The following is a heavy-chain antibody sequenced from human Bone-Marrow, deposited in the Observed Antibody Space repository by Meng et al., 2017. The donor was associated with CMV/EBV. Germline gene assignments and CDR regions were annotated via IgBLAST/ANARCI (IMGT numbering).Heavy chain of an antibody. D-gene: IGHD2-2*01. CDR3: ARHRVVPAAMGPKHYYYGMDV. J-gene: IGHJ6*01. CDR2: IYHSGST. CDR1: GYSISSGYY. V-gene: IGHV4-38-2*02. Sequence: SETLSLTCTVSGYSISSGYYWGWIRQPPGKGLEWIGSIYHSGSTYYNPSLKSRVTISVDTSKNQFSLKLSSVTAADTAVYYCARHRVVPAAMGPKHYYYGMDVWGQGTTVTVSS.